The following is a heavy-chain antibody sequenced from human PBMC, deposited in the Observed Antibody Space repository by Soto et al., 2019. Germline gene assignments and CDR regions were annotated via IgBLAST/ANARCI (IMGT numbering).Heavy chain of an antibody. CDR1: GFTFSSYE. Sequence: EVQLVESGGGLVQPGGSLRLSCAASGFTFSSYEMNWVRQAPGKGLEWVSYISSSGSTIYYADSVKGRFTISRDNAKNSLYLQMNSLRAEDTAVYYCAREHYYDSSGYQTYYYYGMDVWGQGTTVTVSS. J-gene: IGHJ6*02. D-gene: IGHD3-22*01. V-gene: IGHV3-48*03. CDR3: AREHYYDSSGYQTYYYYGMDV. CDR2: ISSSGSTI.